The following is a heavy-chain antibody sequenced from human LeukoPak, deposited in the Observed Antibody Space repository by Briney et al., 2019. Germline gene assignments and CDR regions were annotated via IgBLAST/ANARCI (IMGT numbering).Heavy chain of an antibody. CDR3: ARVGYYDSSGSRN. CDR2: LCSGGNT. CDR1: GFTVSNNY. V-gene: IGHV3-53*01. J-gene: IGHJ4*02. D-gene: IGHD3-22*01. Sequence: GGSLRLSCAASGFTVSNNYMSWVRQAPGRGLEWVSVLCSGGNTYYTDSVKGRFTISRDNSKNTLYLQMNSLRAEDTAVYYCARVGYYDSSGSRNWGQGTLVTVSS.